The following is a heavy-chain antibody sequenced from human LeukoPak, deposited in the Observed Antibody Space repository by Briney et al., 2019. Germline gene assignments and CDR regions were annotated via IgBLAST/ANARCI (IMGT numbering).Heavy chain of an antibody. CDR1: GGSISSSSYY. CDR2: INHRGST. Sequence: SETLSLTCTISGGSISSSSYYWGWIRQPPGKGLEWIGEINHRGSTNYNPSLNSRVTISVDTSNNHLSLRLSSVTAADTAVYYCARLRWGAFDIWGQGTMVTVSS. J-gene: IGHJ3*02. CDR3: ARLRWGAFDI. V-gene: IGHV4-39*02. D-gene: IGHD4-23*01.